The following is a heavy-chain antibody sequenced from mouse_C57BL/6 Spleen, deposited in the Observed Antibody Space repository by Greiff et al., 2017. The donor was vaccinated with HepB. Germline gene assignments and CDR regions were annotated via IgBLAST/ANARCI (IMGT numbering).Heavy chain of an antibody. CDR2: IYPGSGST. CDR3: ARSSGGDYYAMDY. D-gene: IGHD1-3*01. CDR1: GYTFTSYW. V-gene: IGHV1-55*01. Sequence: VQLQQSGAELVKPGASVKLSCKASGYTFTSYWITWVKQRPGQGLEWIGDIYPGSGSTNYNEKFKSKATLTVDTSSSTAYMQLSSLTSEDSAVYYCARSSGGDYYAMDYWGQGTSVTVSS. J-gene: IGHJ4*01.